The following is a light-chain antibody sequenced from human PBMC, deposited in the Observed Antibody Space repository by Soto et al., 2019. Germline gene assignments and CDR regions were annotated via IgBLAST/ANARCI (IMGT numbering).Light chain of an antibody. V-gene: IGKV3-20*01. CDR2: GAS. CDR3: QQYGSSLTWT. J-gene: IGKJ1*01. CDR1: QSVSSSY. Sequence: EIVLTQSPGTLSLSPGERATLSCSASQSVSSSYLAWYQQKPGQAPRLLIYGASSRATGIPDRFSGSGSGTDFTLTISRREPEDFAVYYCQQYGSSLTWTFGQGTKVEIK.